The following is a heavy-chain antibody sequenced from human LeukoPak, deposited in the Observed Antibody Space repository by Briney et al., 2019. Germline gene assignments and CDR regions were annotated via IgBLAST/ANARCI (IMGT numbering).Heavy chain of an antibody. CDR1: GYTFTGYY. D-gene: IGHD2-21*01. V-gene: IGHV1-2*02. CDR3: ARVVSLIGRGAQGYYGMDV. Sequence: GASVKVSCKASGYTFTGYYMHWVRQAPGQGLEWMGWINPNSGGTNYAQKFQGRVTMTRDTSISTAYMELSRLRSDDTAVYYCARVVSLIGRGAQGYYGMDVWGQGTTVTVSS. J-gene: IGHJ6*02. CDR2: INPNSGGT.